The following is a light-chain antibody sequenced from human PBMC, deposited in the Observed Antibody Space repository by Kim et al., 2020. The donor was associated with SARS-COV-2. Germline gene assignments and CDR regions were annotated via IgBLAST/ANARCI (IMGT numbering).Light chain of an antibody. V-gene: IGLV4-3*01. CDR1: NEHSPYA. CDR3: GESHTIDGQVGYV. Sequence: CALGNEHSPYAIEWYQQKPGRCPQYIMKVKSGGRPGKGHGIPVRFMGCSSGADRYLTFSNLQSDDEAEYHCGESHTIDGQVGYVFGTGTKVTVL. J-gene: IGLJ1*01. CDR2: VKSGGRP.